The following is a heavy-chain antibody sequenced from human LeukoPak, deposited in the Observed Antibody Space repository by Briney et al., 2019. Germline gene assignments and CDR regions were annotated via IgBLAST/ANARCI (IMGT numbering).Heavy chain of an antibody. V-gene: IGHV3-23*01. CDR3: AKDPPRGDGYQPNFFDS. CDR2: VDRSSDST. D-gene: IGHD5-24*01. Sequence: GGSLRLSCAASGFTFSSYSMNWVRQAPGRGLEWVSAVDRSSDSTYYAESVKGRFTVSRDNSKSTLFLEMNSLRAEDTAVYYYAKDPPRGDGYQPNFFDSWGQGTLVTVSS. J-gene: IGHJ4*02. CDR1: GFTFSSYS.